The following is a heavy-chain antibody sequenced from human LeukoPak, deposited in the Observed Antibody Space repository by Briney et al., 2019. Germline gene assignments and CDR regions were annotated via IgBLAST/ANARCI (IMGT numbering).Heavy chain of an antibody. CDR1: GFTVSSNY. CDR3: ARVSGGSYYLFDY. D-gene: IGHD1-26*01. V-gene: IGHV3-53*01. Sequence: GGSLRLSCAASGFTVSSNYMSWVRQAPGKGLEWVPVIYSGGSTYYADSVKGRFTISRDNSKNTLYLQMNSLRAEDTAVYYCARVSGGSYYLFDYWGQGTLVTVSS. J-gene: IGHJ4*02. CDR2: IYSGGST.